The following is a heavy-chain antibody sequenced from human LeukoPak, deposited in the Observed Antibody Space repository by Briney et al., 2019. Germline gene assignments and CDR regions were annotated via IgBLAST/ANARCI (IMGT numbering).Heavy chain of an antibody. CDR2: INPSGGST. CDR3: ARDRGYYDSSGYNDY. V-gene: IGHV1-46*01. CDR1: GYTITSYY. D-gene: IGHD3-22*01. J-gene: IGHJ4*02. Sequence: ASVKVSCKASGYTITSYYMHWVRQAPGQGLEWMGIINPSGGSTSYAQKFQGRVTMTRDTSTSTVYMELSSLRSEDTAVYYCARDRGYYDSSGYNDYWGQGTLVTVSS.